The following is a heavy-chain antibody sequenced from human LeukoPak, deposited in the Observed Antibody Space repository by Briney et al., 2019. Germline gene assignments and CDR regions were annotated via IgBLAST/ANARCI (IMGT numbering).Heavy chain of an antibody. D-gene: IGHD6-13*01. J-gene: IGHJ4*02. CDR3: ARAAGAAGGQYFDY. CDR1: GGSISGYY. V-gene: IGHV4-4*07. CDR2: IYTNGDT. Sequence: SETLSLTCTVSGGSISGYYWSWVRQPAGQGLEWIGRIYTNGDTKFNPSLKSRVTMSVDTPKNRHSLKLRPVTAADTAGYYCARAAGAAGGQYFDYWGQGILVTVSS.